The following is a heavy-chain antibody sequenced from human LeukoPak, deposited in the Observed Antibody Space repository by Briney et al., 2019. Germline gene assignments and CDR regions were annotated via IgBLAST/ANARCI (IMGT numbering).Heavy chain of an antibody. CDR2: ISSNGGST. V-gene: IGHV3-64*01. CDR1: GFTFSSYA. CDR3: ARDRKGGPLYSNYGGVWFDP. J-gene: IGHJ5*02. D-gene: IGHD4-11*01. Sequence: GGSLRLSCAASGFTFSSYAMHWVRQAPGKGLEYVSAISSNGGSTYYANSVKGRFTISRDNSKNTLYLQMGSLRAEDMAVYYCARDRKGGPLYSNYGGVWFDPWGQGTLVTVSS.